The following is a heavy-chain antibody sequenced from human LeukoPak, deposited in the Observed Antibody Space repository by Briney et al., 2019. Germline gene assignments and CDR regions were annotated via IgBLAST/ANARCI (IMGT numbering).Heavy chain of an antibody. Sequence: SQTLSLTCAISGDSVSSNSAAWNWIRQSPSRGLEWLGRTYYRSKWYNDYAVSVKSRITINPDTSKNQFSLQLNSVTPEDTAVYYCARDSIAAADYYYYYMDVWGKGTTVTVSS. D-gene: IGHD6-13*01. V-gene: IGHV6-1*01. CDR1: GDSVSSNSAA. J-gene: IGHJ6*03. CDR2: TYYRSKWYN. CDR3: ARDSIAAADYYYYYMDV.